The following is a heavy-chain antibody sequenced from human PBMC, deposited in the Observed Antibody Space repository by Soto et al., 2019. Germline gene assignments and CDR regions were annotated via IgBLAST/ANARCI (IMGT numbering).Heavy chain of an antibody. J-gene: IGHJ3*02. CDR2: IVVGSGNT. CDR3: ASGSYQYAFDI. D-gene: IGHD1-26*01. CDR1: GFTFTSSA. Sequence: ASVRVSCKASGFTFTSSAVQWVRQARGQRLEWIGWIVVGSGNTNYAQKFQGRVTITADESTSTAYMELSSLRSEDTAVYYCASGSYQYAFDIWGQGTMVTVSS. V-gene: IGHV1-58*01.